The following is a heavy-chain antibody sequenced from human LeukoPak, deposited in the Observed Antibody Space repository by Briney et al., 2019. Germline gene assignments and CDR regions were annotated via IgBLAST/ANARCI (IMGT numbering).Heavy chain of an antibody. D-gene: IGHD6-6*01. V-gene: IGHV3-74*01. Sequence: GGSLRLSCTASGFTFSNYAMSWVRQGPGEGLVWVSRISSDGSSTNYADSVKGRFTISRDNAKNTLYLQMNSLRAEDTAVYYCARVYSSSSGAAYWGQGTLVTVSS. J-gene: IGHJ4*02. CDR1: GFTFSNYA. CDR2: ISSDGSST. CDR3: ARVYSSSSGAAY.